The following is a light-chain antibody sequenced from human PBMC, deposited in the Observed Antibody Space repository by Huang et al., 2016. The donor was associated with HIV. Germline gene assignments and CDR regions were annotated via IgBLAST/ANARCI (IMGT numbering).Light chain of an antibody. Sequence: EIVLTQSPATLSLSPGERATLSCRASQSVSSYLAWYQQKPGQAPRLLIYDAANRATGIPARVSGSGTGTDFTLTISSLEPEDFAVYYCQQRSNWYTFGQGTKLEIK. CDR3: QQRSNWYT. J-gene: IGKJ2*01. V-gene: IGKV3-11*01. CDR2: DAA. CDR1: QSVSSY.